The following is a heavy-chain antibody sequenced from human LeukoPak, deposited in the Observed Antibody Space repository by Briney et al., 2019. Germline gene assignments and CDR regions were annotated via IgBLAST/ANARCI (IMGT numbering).Heavy chain of an antibody. D-gene: IGHD6-6*01. V-gene: IGHV4-59*01. Sequence: SETLSLTCTVSGGSISSYYWSWIRQPPGKGLEWIGYIYYSGSTNYNPSLKSRVTISVDTSKNQFSLKLSSVTAADTAVYYCARVGLVADYFDYWGRGTLVTVSS. CDR3: ARVGLVADYFDY. J-gene: IGHJ4*02. CDR1: GGSISSYY. CDR2: IYYSGST.